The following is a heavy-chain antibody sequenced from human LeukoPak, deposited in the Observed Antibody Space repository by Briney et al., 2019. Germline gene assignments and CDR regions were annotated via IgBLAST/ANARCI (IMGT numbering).Heavy chain of an antibody. CDR2: ISSSSNTI. V-gene: IGHV3-48*01. Sequence: GGSLRLSCAASGFTFSSYTMNWVRQAPGKGLEWVSYISSSSNTIYYADSVKGRFTISRDNAKNSVYLQMSSLRAEDTAVYYCARVGGSYLYFDYWGQGTLVTVSS. CDR3: ARVGGSYLYFDY. D-gene: IGHD1-26*01. CDR1: GFTFSSYT. J-gene: IGHJ4*02.